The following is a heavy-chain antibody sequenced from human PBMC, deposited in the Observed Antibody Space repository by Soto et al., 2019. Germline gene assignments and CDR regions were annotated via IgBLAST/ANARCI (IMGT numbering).Heavy chain of an antibody. CDR1: GFTFSGYG. J-gene: IGHJ4*02. V-gene: IGHV3-33*01. CDR3: ASDGPQYDLDY. D-gene: IGHD4-4*01. Sequence: QVQLVESGGGVVQPGRSLRLSCAASGFTFSGYGMHWVRQAPGKGLECVAYIWHDGSSEYYTDSVKGRFTVSRDNFRDTLYLQMNSLRVEDTAVYYCASDGPQYDLDYWGQGTLVTVS. CDR2: IWHDGSSE.